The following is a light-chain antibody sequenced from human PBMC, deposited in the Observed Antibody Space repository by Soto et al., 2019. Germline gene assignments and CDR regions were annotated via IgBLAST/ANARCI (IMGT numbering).Light chain of an antibody. V-gene: IGKV4-1*01. J-gene: IGKJ1*01. CDR3: QQYYSTPRT. Sequence: DVMMTQSPYSLAVSLGERATINCKSSQSVLFSSNNKNYLAWYQQRPGQPPKLLIYWVSTRESGVPDRFSGSGSGTDFTLTISSLQAEDVAVYYCQQYYSTPRTFGRGTKVDIK. CDR1: QSVLFSSNNKNY. CDR2: WVS.